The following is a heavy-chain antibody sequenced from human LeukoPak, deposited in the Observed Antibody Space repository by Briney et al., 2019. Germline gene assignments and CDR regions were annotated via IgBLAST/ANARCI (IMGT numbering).Heavy chain of an antibody. Sequence: PSETLSLTCAVDGGSFSGYYWSWVRQPPGKGREWIGEINHSGSTNYNPSLKSRVTISVDTSKTQFSLNLSSVTAADTAVYYCAGDYYDSSGHDNWGQGTLVTVSS. CDR3: AGDYYDSSGHDN. J-gene: IGHJ4*02. CDR2: INHSGST. CDR1: GGSFSGYY. D-gene: IGHD3-22*01. V-gene: IGHV4-34*01.